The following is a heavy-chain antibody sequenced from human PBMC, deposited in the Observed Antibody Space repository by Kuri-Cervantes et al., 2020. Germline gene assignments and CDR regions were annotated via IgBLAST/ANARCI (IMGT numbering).Heavy chain of an antibody. V-gene: IGHV3-11*04. CDR3: ARGDGDEQDYYYYYGMDV. CDR1: GFTFSDYY. D-gene: IGHD4-17*01. CDR2: ISSSGRTI. J-gene: IGHJ6*02. Sequence: GGSLRLSCAASGFTFSDYYMSWIRQAPGKGLEWVSYISSSGRTINYADSVRGRFTISRDNSKNTLYLQMNSLRAEDTAVYYCARGDGDEQDYYYYYGMDVWGQGTTITVSS.